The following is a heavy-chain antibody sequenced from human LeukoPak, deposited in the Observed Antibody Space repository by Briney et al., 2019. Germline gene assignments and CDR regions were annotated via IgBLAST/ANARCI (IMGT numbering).Heavy chain of an antibody. CDR2: ISPRGDIT. D-gene: IGHD3-3*01. V-gene: IGHV3-23*01. J-gene: IGHJ5*02. Sequence: GGSLRLSCAASGFSFRSHGMNWVRQAPGKGLEWVSGISPRGDITYYKDSVRGRFTISRDNFKNTVSLQLNSLRAEDTAMYYCARDFDWFDPWGQGTLVTVSS. CDR3: ARDFDWFDP. CDR1: GFSFRSHG.